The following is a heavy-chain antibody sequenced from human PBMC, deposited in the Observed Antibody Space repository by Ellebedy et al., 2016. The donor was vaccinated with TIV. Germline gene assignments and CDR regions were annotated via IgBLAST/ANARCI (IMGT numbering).Heavy chain of an antibody. J-gene: IGHJ3*01. CDR2: IPPKAEGGTG. D-gene: IGHD3-16*01. Sequence: GGSLRLXCQASGLTITNAYMYWVRQAPGKGLEWFGRIPPKAEGGTGDFAAPVRDRFTISRDESTNTMFLEMNSLRIDDTAMYYCTAHWGFDLWGPGTMVTVSS. V-gene: IGHV3-15*01. CDR3: TAHWGFDL. CDR1: GLTITNAY.